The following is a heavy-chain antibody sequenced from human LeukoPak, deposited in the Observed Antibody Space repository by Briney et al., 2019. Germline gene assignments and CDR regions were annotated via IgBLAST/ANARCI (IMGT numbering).Heavy chain of an antibody. J-gene: IGHJ4*02. D-gene: IGHD3-10*01. V-gene: IGHV1-2*02. CDR2: INPNSDAT. CDR1: GYTFTGYY. CDR3: ARGAFYGSGSFYTY. Sequence: GASVKVSCKASGYTFTGYYIHWVRPAPGQGLEWMGWINPNSDATSYAQNFQGRVTMTRDTSINTAYMELSRLRSDDTAVYFCARGAFYGSGSFYTYWGQGTLVTVSS.